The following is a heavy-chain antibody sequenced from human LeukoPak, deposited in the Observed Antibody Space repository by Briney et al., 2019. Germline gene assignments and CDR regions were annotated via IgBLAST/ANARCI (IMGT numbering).Heavy chain of an antibody. Sequence: PGGSLRLSCAASGFIFDDYGMSWVRQAPGKGLVWVSRINRDGSSTSYADSVKGRFTISRDNAKNTLYLQMNSLRAEDTAVYYCARGGGYSYGSFDYWGQGTLVTVSS. J-gene: IGHJ4*02. D-gene: IGHD5-18*01. CDR3: ARGGGYSYGSFDY. CDR2: INRDGSST. CDR1: GFIFDDYG. V-gene: IGHV3-74*01.